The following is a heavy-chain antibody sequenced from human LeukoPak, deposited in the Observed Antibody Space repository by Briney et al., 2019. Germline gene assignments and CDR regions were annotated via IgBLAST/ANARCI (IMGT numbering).Heavy chain of an antibody. D-gene: IGHD4-17*01. CDR2: IKQDGSEE. Sequence: PGGSLRLSCAASGFTFSSYWMSWVRQAPGKGLEWVANIKQDGSEEYYVDSVKGRFTISRDNAKNSLYLQMNSLRAEDTAVYYCARADYGDYAVYWGQGTLVTVSS. CDR3: ARADYGDYAVY. CDR1: GFTFSSYW. V-gene: IGHV3-7*01. J-gene: IGHJ4*02.